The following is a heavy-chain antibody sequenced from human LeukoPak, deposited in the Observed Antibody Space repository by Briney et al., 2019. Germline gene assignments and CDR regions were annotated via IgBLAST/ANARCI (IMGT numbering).Heavy chain of an antibody. J-gene: IGHJ4*02. V-gene: IGHV3-13*01. D-gene: IGHD5-24*01. CDR3: ARGAGYNYPYYFDY. CDR1: GFSFSDYD. Sequence: PGGFLRLSCVASGFSFSDYDMYWVRQAAGRGLEWVSALGTNGDAYYLGSVRGRFTISRENVKNSLYLQMNSLRAEDTAVYYCARGAGYNYPYYFDYWGQGTLVTVSS. CDR2: LGTNGDA.